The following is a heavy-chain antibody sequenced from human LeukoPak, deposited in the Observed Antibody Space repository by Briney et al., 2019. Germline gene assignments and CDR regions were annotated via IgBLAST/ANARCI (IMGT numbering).Heavy chain of an antibody. CDR1: GFTFSGFG. CDR2: ISGSGGST. Sequence: GGSLRLSCAASGFTFSGFGMTWVRQAPGKGLKWVSAISGSGGSTYYADSVKGRFTISRDNSKNTLYLQMNSLRADDTAVYYCAKTMGAIDHDYWGQGTLVTVSS. J-gene: IGHJ4*02. CDR3: AKTMGAIDHDY. D-gene: IGHD1-26*01. V-gene: IGHV3-23*01.